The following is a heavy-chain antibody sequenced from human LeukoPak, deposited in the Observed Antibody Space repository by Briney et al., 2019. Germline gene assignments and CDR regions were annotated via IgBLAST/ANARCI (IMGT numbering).Heavy chain of an antibody. CDR3: ARDSVQYASTMPFDY. Sequence: ASVTVSCTASGYTFTGYYMHWVRQAPGQGLEWMGWINPNSGGTNYAQKFQGRVTMTRDTSISTAYMELSRLRSDDTAVYYCARDSVQYASTMPFDYWGQGTLVTVSS. V-gene: IGHV1-2*02. J-gene: IGHJ4*02. D-gene: IGHD2-2*01. CDR2: INPNSGGT. CDR1: GYTFTGYY.